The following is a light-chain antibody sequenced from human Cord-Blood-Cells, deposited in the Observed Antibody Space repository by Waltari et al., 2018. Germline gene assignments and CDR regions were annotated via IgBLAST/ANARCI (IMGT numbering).Light chain of an antibody. CDR1: SSDVGSYNL. J-gene: IGLJ2*01. Sequence: QSALTQPASVSGSPGQSITISCTGTSSDVGSYNLVSWYQQHPGKAPKLMIYEGSKRPSGFSNRFSGSKSGNTASLTISGLQAEDEADYYCCSDAGSNVVFGGGTKLTVL. CDR2: EGS. V-gene: IGLV2-23*01. CDR3: CSDAGSNVV.